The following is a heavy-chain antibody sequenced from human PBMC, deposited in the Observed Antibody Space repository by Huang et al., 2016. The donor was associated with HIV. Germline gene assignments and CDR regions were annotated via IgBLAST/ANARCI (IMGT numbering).Heavy chain of an antibody. V-gene: IGHV3-74*01. CDR2: INGDGSST. CDR3: ARGTRLTGLWYFDL. Sequence: EVQLVESGGGLVQPGGSLRLSCAASGFTFSSYWMHWVRQAPGKGLVWVSRINGDGSSTNYADSVKGRCTISRDNAKNTLYVKVNSLRAEDTAVYYCARGTRLTGLWYFDLWGRGTLVIVSS. CDR1: GFTFSSYW. D-gene: IGHD7-27*01. J-gene: IGHJ2*01.